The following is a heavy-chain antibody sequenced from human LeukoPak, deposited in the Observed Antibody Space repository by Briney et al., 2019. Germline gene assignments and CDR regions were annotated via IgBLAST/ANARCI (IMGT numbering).Heavy chain of an antibody. J-gene: IGHJ5*02. CDR3: ARSGSGWLGA. CDR2: TYYRSKWYN. D-gene: IGHD6-19*01. V-gene: IGHV6-1*01. Sequence: KTSQTLSLTCAISGDSVSSNSASWNWIRQSPSRGLEWLGRTYYRSKWYNNYAMSVKSRITINPNTSKNQFSLQLNSVNPEDTAVYYCARSGSGWLGAWGQGTLVTVSS. CDR1: GDSVSSNSAS.